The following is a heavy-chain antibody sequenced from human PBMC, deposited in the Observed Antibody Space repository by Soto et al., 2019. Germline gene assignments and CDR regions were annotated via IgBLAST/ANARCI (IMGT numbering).Heavy chain of an antibody. CDR2: IYYSGST. Sequence: SETLSLTCSVSGGSITSGDDYWGWIRQPPGKGLEWIGSIYYSGSTYHNPSLKSRVTVSVDTSKNQFSLKLTSVTAADTAVYYCARLSLRSRLKPMYSTGWYQGYYFDHWGQGTLVTVSS. J-gene: IGHJ4*02. D-gene: IGHD6-19*01. CDR3: ARLSLRSRLKPMYSTGWYQGYYFDH. V-gene: IGHV4-39*01. CDR1: GGSITSGDDY.